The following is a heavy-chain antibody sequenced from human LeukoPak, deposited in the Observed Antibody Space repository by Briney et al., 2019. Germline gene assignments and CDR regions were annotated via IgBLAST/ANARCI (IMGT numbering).Heavy chain of an antibody. CDR1: GFTFSTYD. CDR2: IGTGDDT. D-gene: IGHD6-19*01. CDR3: AREGHSSGSLGDY. J-gene: IGHJ4*02. V-gene: IGHV3-13*01. Sequence: PGGSLRLSCAASGFTFSTYDMHWVRQVTGKGLEWVSAIGTGDDTYYLGSVKGRFTVSRDNAEKLVYLHMTSLRAEDTAMYFCAREGHSSGSLGDYWGQGILVTVSS.